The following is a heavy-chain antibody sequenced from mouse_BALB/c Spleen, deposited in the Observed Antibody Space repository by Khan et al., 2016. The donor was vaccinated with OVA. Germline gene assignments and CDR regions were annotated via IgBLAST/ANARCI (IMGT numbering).Heavy chain of an antibody. D-gene: IGHD1-1*01. CDR1: GYSITSGYA. CDR2: ISYSGVT. V-gene: IGHV3-2*02. Sequence: EVQLVESGPGLVKPSQSLSLTCTVTGYSITSGYAWNWIRQFPGNKLEWMGYISYSGVTSYTPSLKSQISITRDPSKNQFFLQLNSVTTEDTATYYCARGSYYGYYFDYWGQGTTPT. J-gene: IGHJ2*01. CDR3: ARGSYYGYYFDY.